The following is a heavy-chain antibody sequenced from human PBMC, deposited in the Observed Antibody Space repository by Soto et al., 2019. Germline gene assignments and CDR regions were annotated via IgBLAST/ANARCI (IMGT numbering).Heavy chain of an antibody. CDR2: INAGNGNT. CDR3: ARAHEPTMVRGKLFFPPGTPFDY. CDR1: GYTFTSYA. Sequence: GASVKVSCKASGYTFTSYAMHWVRQAPGQRLEWMGWINAGNGNTKYSQKFQGRVTITRDTSASTAYMELSSLRSEDTAVYYCARAHEPTMVRGKLFFPPGTPFDYWGQGTLVTVSS. V-gene: IGHV1-3*01. D-gene: IGHD3-10*01. J-gene: IGHJ4*02.